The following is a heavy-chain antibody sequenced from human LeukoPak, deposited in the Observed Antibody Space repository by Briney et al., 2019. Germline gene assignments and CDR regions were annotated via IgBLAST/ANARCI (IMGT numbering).Heavy chain of an antibody. J-gene: IGHJ4*02. V-gene: IGHV3-30*03. Sequence: GGSLRLSCAASRFTFRSYGMHWVRQAPGKGLEWVAVISYDGSNKYYADSVKGRFTISRDNSKNTLYLQMNSLRTEDTAVYYCARPYGGYVDYYFDYWGQGTLVTVSS. CDR1: RFTFRSYG. CDR3: ARPYGGYVDYYFDY. CDR2: ISYDGSNK. D-gene: IGHD5-12*01.